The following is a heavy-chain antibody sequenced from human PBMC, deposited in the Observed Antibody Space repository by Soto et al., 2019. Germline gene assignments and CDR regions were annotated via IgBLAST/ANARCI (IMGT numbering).Heavy chain of an antibody. D-gene: IGHD6-13*01. Sequence: EVQLLESGGGLVQPGGSLRLSCAASGFTFSNFAMSWVRQAPGKGLEWVSVISGSGGNTYYADSVKGRFTISRDNAKNSVFLQMNSLRPEDTALYFCARSWSSSTSGRVDVWGQGTTVTVSS. J-gene: IGHJ6*02. V-gene: IGHV3-23*01. CDR2: ISGSGGNT. CDR1: GFTFSNFA. CDR3: ARSWSSSTSGRVDV.